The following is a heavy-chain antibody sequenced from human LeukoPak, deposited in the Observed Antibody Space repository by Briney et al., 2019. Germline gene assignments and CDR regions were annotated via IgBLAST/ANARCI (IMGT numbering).Heavy chain of an antibody. CDR1: GFTLNDYW. D-gene: IGHD2-2*01. J-gene: IGHJ4*02. V-gene: IGHV3-74*01. CDR2: VKGDGTKI. CDR3: TRDGAESTPNDY. Sequence: GGSLRLSCATSGFTLNDYWIHWVRQAPGKGLYWVSGVKGDGTKIVYADSVKGRFTVSRDNARDALFLQMNSLRAEDSAVYYCTRDGAESTPNDYWGQGTLVTVSS.